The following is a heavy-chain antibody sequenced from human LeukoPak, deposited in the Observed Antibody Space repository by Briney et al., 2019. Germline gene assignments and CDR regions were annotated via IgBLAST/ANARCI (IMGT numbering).Heavy chain of an antibody. Sequence: ASVKVSFKASGYTFTSYGISWVRQAPGQGLEWMGWISAYNGNTNYAQKLQGRVTMTTDTSTSTAYMELRSLRSDDTAVYYCARVGYSSSWYGGGYFDYWGQGTLVTVSS. CDR3: ARVGYSSSWYGGGYFDY. J-gene: IGHJ4*02. CDR1: GYTFTSYG. D-gene: IGHD6-13*01. V-gene: IGHV1-18*01. CDR2: ISAYNGNT.